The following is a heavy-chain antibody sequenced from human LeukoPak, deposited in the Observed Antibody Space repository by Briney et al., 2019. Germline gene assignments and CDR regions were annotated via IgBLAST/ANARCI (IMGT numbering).Heavy chain of an antibody. J-gene: IGHJ4*02. Sequence: ASVKVSCKASGYTFTSYGISWVRQAPGQGLEWMGWMSPDSGYTGYAQTFQGRVSLTRNTSVSTAFMELSSLRSEDTAVYYCEIYTGYDSFWGQGTLVTVSS. CDR2: MSPDSGYT. CDR3: EIYTGYDSF. V-gene: IGHV1-8*02. CDR1: GYTFTSYG. D-gene: IGHD5-12*01.